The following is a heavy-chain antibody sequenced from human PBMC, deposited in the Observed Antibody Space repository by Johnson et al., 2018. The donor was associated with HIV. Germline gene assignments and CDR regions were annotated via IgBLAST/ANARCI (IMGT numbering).Heavy chain of an antibody. D-gene: IGHD4-17*01. V-gene: IGHV3-9*01. CDR2: ISWNSGSI. Sequence: VQLVESGGGLVQPGGSLRLSCAASGFTFDDYAMHWVRQAPGKGLEWVSGISWNSGSIGYADSVKGRFTISRDNAKNSLYRQMNSLRAEDTALYYCARGKTVTTFLSGYAPPPDAFDIWGQGTMVTVSS. CDR3: ARGKTVTTFLSGYAPPPDAFDI. J-gene: IGHJ3*02. CDR1: GFTFDDYA.